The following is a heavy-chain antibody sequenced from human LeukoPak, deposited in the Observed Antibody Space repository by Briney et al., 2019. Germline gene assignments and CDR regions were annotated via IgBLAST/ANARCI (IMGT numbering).Heavy chain of an antibody. CDR2: ISGSGGST. CDR1: GFAFSSYA. D-gene: IGHD6-13*01. Sequence: GGSLRLSCAASGFAFSSYAMSWVRQAPGKGLEWVSAISGSGGSTYYADSVKGRFTISRDNSKNTLYLRMNSLRAEDTAVYYCAKVALSSSWYGGQYYFDYWGQGTLVTVSS. V-gene: IGHV3-23*01. J-gene: IGHJ4*02. CDR3: AKVALSSSWYGGQYYFDY.